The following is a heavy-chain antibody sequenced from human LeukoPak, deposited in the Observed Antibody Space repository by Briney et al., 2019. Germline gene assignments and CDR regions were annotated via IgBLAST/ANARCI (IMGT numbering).Heavy chain of an antibody. CDR3: ATAPLRYFDWLPAFDY. CDR1: GYTLTELS. V-gene: IGHV1-24*01. J-gene: IGHJ4*02. CDR2: FDPEDGET. Sequence: ASVKVSCKVSGYTLTELSMHWVRQAPGKGLEWMGGFDPEDGETIYAQKFQGRVTITEDTSTDTAYMELSSLRSEDTAVYYCATAPLRYFDWLPAFDYWGQGTLVTVSS. D-gene: IGHD3-9*01.